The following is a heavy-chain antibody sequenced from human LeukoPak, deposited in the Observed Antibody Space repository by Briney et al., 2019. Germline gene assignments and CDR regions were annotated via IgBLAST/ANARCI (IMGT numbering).Heavy chain of an antibody. V-gene: IGHV3-30*18. Sequence: PGGSLRLSCAASRFTFSRYGMHWVRQAPGKGLEWVAVISYDGNNRYYADSVKGRFTISRYNSKNTLYLQMNSLRAEDTAVYYCAKVKGEVIGAFDIWGQGTMVTVSS. CDR3: AKVKGEVIGAFDI. CDR2: ISYDGNNR. D-gene: IGHD3-16*01. CDR1: RFTFSRYG. J-gene: IGHJ3*02.